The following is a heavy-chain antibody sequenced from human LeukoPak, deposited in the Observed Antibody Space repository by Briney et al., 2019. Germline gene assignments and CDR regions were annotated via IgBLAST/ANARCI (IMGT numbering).Heavy chain of an antibody. Sequence: GGSLRLSCTASGFTFGDYAMSWFRQAPGKGLEWVGFIRSKAYGGTTEYAASVKGRFTISRDDSKSIAYLQMNSLKTEDTAVYYCTRDPAGGYYYYYMDVWGKGTTVTVSS. J-gene: IGHJ6*03. CDR1: GFTFGDYA. V-gene: IGHV3-49*03. CDR3: TRDPAGGYYYYYMDV. CDR2: IRSKAYGGTT.